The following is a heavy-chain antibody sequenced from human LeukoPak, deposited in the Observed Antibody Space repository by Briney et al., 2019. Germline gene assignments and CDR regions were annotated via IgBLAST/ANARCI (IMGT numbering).Heavy chain of an antibody. Sequence: PSETLSLTCTVSGGSISSGGYYWSWIRQHPGKGLEWIGYIYYSGSTYYNPSLKSRVTISVDTSKNQFSLKLSSVTAADTAVYYCARDNIAAAGFSFDYWGQGTLVTVSS. D-gene: IGHD6-13*01. CDR3: ARDNIAAAGFSFDY. CDR1: GGSISSGGYY. J-gene: IGHJ4*02. CDR2: IYYSGST. V-gene: IGHV4-31*03.